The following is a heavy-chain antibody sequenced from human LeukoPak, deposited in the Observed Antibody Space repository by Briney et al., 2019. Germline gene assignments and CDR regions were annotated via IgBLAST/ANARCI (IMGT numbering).Heavy chain of an antibody. J-gene: IGHJ4*02. CDR2: INHSGST. Sequence: SETLSLTCAVYGGSFSGYYWSWIRQPPGKGLEWIGEINHSGSTNYNPSLKSRVTTSVDTSKNQFSLKLSSVTAADTAVYYCARAAAASDWGQGTLVTVSS. D-gene: IGHD6-13*01. CDR3: ARAAAASD. CDR1: GGSFSGYY. V-gene: IGHV4-34*01.